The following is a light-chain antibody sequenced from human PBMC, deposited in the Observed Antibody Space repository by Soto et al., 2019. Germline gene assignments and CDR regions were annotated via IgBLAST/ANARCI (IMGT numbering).Light chain of an antibody. V-gene: IGKV3-20*01. CDR2: GAS. CDR1: QSVSSSY. Sequence: EIVLTQSPAPLSLSPGERATLSCRASQSVSSSYLAWYQQKPGQAPRLLIYGASSRATGIPDRLSGSGSGTDFTLTISRLEPEDVAVYYCQQYGSSSWTFGQGTKVDIK. CDR3: QQYGSSSWT. J-gene: IGKJ1*01.